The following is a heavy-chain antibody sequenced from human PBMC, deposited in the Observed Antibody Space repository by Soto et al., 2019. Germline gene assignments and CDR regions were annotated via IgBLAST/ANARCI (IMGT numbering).Heavy chain of an antibody. CDR3: ARDIRRFVLVVAAPPDPSSIDY. J-gene: IGHJ4*02. CDR2: ISSSSSYI. Sequence: GGSLRLSCAASGFTFSSYSMNWVRQAPGKGLEWVSSISSSSSYIYYADSVKGRFTISRDNAKNSLYLQMNSLRAEDTAVYYLARDIRRFVLVVAAPPDPSSIDYWGQGTLVTVSS. CDR1: GFTFSSYS. D-gene: IGHD2-15*01. V-gene: IGHV3-21*01.